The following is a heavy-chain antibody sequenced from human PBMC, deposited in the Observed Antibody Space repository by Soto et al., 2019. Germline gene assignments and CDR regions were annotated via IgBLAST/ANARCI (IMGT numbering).Heavy chain of an antibody. Sequence: SGTLSLTCTVSGGSISSSSYYWGWIRQPPGKGLEWIGSIYYSGSTYYNPSLKSRVTISVDTSKNQFSLKLSSVTAADTAVYYCARQGRYCSSTSCYSTWFDPWGQGTLVTVSS. CDR2: IYYSGST. CDR1: GGSISSSSYY. V-gene: IGHV4-39*01. CDR3: ARQGRYCSSTSCYSTWFDP. D-gene: IGHD2-2*01. J-gene: IGHJ5*02.